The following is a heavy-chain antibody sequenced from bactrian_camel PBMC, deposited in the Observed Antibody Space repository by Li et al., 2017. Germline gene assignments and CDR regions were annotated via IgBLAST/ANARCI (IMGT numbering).Heavy chain of an antibody. D-gene: IGHD6*01. J-gene: IGHJ4*01. CDR3: AADPRSCPPVVADLTPDF. CDR2: IEGDGSS. Sequence: HVQLVESGRGSVQAGGSLRLTCAASGYAYSGTCMGWFRQVPGKGREGVAVIEGDGSSRYADSVKGRFTITQDNAQGTVYLQMNDLKPSDTAMYYCAADPRSCPPVVADLTPDFWGQGTQVTVS. V-gene: IGHV3S9*01. CDR1: GYAYSGTC.